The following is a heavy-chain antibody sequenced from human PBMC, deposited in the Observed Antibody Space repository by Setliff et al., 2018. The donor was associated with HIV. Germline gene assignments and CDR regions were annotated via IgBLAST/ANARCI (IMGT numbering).Heavy chain of an antibody. Sequence: GESLKISCKGSGYSFTNYWISWVRQMPGKGLEWMGRIDPSDSYTNYSPSFQGHVTMSSDKSISAAYLQWSSLKASDTAMYYCARHRIVKAYYYYMDVWGKGTTVTVSS. CDR3: ARHRIVKAYYYYMDV. J-gene: IGHJ6*03. CDR1: GYSFTNYW. V-gene: IGHV5-10-1*01. D-gene: IGHD3-16*02. CDR2: IDPSDSYT.